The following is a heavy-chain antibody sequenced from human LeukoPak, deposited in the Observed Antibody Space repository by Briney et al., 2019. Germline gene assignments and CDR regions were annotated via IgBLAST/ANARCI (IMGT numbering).Heavy chain of an antibody. V-gene: IGHV4-59*01. Sequence: SETLSLTCAVYGGSFSGYYWSWIRQPPGKGLEWIGYIYYSGSTNYNPSLKSRVTISVDTSKNQFSLKLSSVTAADTAVYYCARVLIPPYFDYWGQGTLVTVSS. J-gene: IGHJ4*02. CDR2: IYYSGST. CDR3: ARVLIPPYFDY. D-gene: IGHD2-2*02. CDR1: GGSFSGYY.